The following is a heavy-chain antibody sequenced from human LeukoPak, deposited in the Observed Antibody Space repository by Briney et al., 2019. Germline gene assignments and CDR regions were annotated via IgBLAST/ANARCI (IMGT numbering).Heavy chain of an antibody. D-gene: IGHD2-15*01. CDR2: ISHSGST. CDR3: ARAYCSGGSCYWYFDL. CDR1: GGSFSGYY. Sequence: SETLSLTCAVYGGSFSGYYWSWIRQPPGKGLEWIGEISHSGSTNYNPSLKSRVTISVDTSKNQFSLKLSSVTAADTAVYYCARAYCSGGSCYWYFDLWGRGTLVTVSS. V-gene: IGHV4-34*01. J-gene: IGHJ2*01.